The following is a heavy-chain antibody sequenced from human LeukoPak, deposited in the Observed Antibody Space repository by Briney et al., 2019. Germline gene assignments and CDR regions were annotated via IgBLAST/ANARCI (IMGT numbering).Heavy chain of an antibody. CDR3: ARGTAGGVINWGIDY. J-gene: IGHJ4*02. V-gene: IGHV3-7*01. D-gene: IGHD3-16*02. Sequence: GGSLRLSCAASGFTFSQYWMSWVRQAPGKGLEWVANIKHDGSEKQDGSEKNYVDSVKGRFTISRDNAKNSLYLQMNSLRAEDTAVYYCARGTAGGVINWGIDYWGQGTLVTVSS. CDR1: GFTFSQYW. CDR2: IKHDGSEKQDGSEK.